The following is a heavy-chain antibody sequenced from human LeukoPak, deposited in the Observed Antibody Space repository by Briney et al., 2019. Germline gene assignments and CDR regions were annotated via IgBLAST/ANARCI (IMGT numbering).Heavy chain of an antibody. J-gene: IGHJ4*02. V-gene: IGHV4-39*01. Sequence: SETLSLTCTVSGGSISSSSYYWGWIRQPPGKGLEWIGSINYSGNTYYDPSLKSRVTISVDTSRNQFSLKLSSVTAADTALYYCARIDTVVLPSTMFDYWGQGTLVTVSS. CDR2: INYSGNT. D-gene: IGHD2-2*01. CDR3: ARIDTVVLPSTMFDY. CDR1: GGSISSSSYY.